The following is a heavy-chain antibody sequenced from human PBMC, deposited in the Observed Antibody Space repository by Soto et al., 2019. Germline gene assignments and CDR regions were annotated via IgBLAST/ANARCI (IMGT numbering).Heavy chain of an antibody. Sequence: DEHLVQSGGGLGQPGGSLRLACAGSGFTFKTDGMNWVRRAPGNGLEWMAFISGTGSTTDYADSVQGRFIVSRDNSNNSLHRQVISLRSDDTAVYYCAREGCTSASCYSYIRAFDVWGEGTDVSVSS. J-gene: IGHJ3*01. CDR2: ISGTGSTT. D-gene: IGHD2-21*02. V-gene: IGHV3-48*01. CDR3: AREGCTSASCYSYIRAFDV. CDR1: GFTFKTDG.